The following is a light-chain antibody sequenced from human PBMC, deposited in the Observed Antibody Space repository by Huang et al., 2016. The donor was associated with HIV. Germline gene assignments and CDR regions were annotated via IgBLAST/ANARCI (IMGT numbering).Light chain of an antibody. CDR2: DAS. Sequence: EVVLTQSPATLSLSPGERATTSCRASQNVSSYLAWYQQKAGQTPSLLIYDASNRATGIPARFGGSGSGTDFTLTISSLEPVDSAVYYCQQRTNWPTFGQGTKLEI. V-gene: IGKV3-11*01. J-gene: IGKJ2*01. CDR3: QQRTNWPT. CDR1: QNVSSY.